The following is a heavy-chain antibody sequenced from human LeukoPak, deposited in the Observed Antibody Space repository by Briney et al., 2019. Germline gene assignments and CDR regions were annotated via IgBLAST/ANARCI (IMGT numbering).Heavy chain of an antibody. J-gene: IGHJ4*02. CDR1: GFTFSSYS. V-gene: IGHV3-21*01. CDR3: ARRIIGYCSGGSCSSFDY. Sequence: PGGSLRLSCAASGFTFSSYSMNWVRQAPGKGLXXXXXXXXSSSYIYYADSVKGRFTISRDNAKNSLYLQMNSLRAEDTAVYYCARRIIGYCSGGSCSSFDYWGQGTLVTVSS. D-gene: IGHD2-15*01. CDR2: XXXSSSYI.